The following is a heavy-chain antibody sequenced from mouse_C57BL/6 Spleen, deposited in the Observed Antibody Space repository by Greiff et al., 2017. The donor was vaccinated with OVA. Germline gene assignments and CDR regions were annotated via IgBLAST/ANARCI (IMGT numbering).Heavy chain of an antibody. CDR2: IWSGGST. V-gene: IGHV2-4*01. CDR3: AKNGYGSLTGTFAY. J-gene: IGHJ3*01. CDR1: GFSLTSYG. D-gene: IGHD4-1*01. Sequence: VKLVESGPGLVQPSQSLSITCTVSGFSLTSYGVHWVRQPPGKGLEWLGVIWSGGSTDYNAAFISRLSISKDNSKSQVFFKMNSLQADDTAIYYCAKNGYGSLTGTFAYWGQGTLVTVSA.